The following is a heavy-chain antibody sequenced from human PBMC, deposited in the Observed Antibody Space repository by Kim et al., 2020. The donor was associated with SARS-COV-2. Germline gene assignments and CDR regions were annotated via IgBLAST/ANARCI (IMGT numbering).Heavy chain of an antibody. CDR3: ARGSSPLMYYYDSSGYPNEGFDP. Sequence: SETLSLTCTVSGGSISSYYWSWIRQPPGKGLEWIGYIYYSGSTNYNPSLKSRVTISEDTSKNQFSLKLSSVTAADTAVYYCARGSSPLMYYYDSSGYPNEGFDPWGQGTLVTISS. J-gene: IGHJ5*02. V-gene: IGHV4-59*01. D-gene: IGHD3-22*01. CDR1: GGSISSYY. CDR2: IYYSGST.